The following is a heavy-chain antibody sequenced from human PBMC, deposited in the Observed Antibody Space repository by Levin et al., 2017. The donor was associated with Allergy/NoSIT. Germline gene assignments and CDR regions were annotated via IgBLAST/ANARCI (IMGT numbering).Heavy chain of an antibody. CDR2: ISYDGSNK. J-gene: IGHJ4*02. CDR3: AKDEDYDSSGYYPDY. Sequence: GESLKISCAASGFTFSSYGMHWVRQAPGKGLEWVAVISYDGSNKYYADSVKGRFTISRDNSKNTLYLQMNSLRAEDTAVYYCAKDEDYDSSGYYPDYWVQGTLVTVSS. V-gene: IGHV3-30*18. D-gene: IGHD3-22*01. CDR1: GFTFSSYG.